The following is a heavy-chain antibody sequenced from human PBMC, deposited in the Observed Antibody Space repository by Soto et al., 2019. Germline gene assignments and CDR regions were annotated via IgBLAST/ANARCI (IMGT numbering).Heavy chain of an antibody. CDR2: IHYSGRT. V-gene: IGHV4-59*01. J-gene: IGHJ5*01. D-gene: IGHD1-1*01. CDR3: ASDQGYPGAFDC. Sequence: QVQLQETGPGLVKPSETLSLTCTVSGGSISSYYWSWIRQSPGKGLEWIGYIHYSGRTNYNPSLKSRVTISVDTSKKQFSLKLSSVTAADTAVYYCASDQGYPGAFDCWGQGTLVTVSS. CDR1: GGSISSYY.